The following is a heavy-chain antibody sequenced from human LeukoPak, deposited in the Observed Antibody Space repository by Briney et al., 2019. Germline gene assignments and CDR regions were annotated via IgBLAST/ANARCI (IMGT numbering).Heavy chain of an antibody. CDR2: IYSSGST. CDR1: GGSINSYY. Sequence: PSETLSLTCTVSGGSINSYYWSWIRQPAGKGLEGIGRIYSSGSTNYNPSLKSRVTMSVNTSKNQFSLKLSSVTAADTAFYYCARDRDYGGIDYWGQGTLVTVSS. D-gene: IGHD4/OR15-4a*01. J-gene: IGHJ4*02. V-gene: IGHV4-4*07. CDR3: ARDRDYGGIDY.